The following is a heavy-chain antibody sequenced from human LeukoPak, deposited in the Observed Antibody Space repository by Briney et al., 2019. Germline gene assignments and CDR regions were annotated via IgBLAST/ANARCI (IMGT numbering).Heavy chain of an antibody. J-gene: IGHJ5*02. Sequence: ASVKVSCTASGYTFTSYDINWVRQATGQGLEWMGWMNPNSGNTGYAQKFQGRVTMTRNTSISTAYMGLSSLRSEDTAVYYCARGLRFLEWLLSWLDPWGQGTLVTVSS. V-gene: IGHV1-8*01. CDR2: MNPNSGNT. CDR3: ARGLRFLEWLLSWLDP. CDR1: GYTFTSYD. D-gene: IGHD3-3*01.